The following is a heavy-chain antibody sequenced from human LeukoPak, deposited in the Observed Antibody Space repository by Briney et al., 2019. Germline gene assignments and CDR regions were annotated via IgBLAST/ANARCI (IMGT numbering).Heavy chain of an antibody. CDR1: GYTFTGYY. J-gene: IGHJ4*02. V-gene: IGHV1-2*02. D-gene: IGHD4-11*01. Sequence: GASVKVSCKASGYTFTGYYIHWVRQAPGQGLEWMGWIKPNSGGTNYAQKFQGRVTMTRDTSISTAYMELSSLRSEDTAVYYCARVVTTSPVDYWGQGTLVTVSS. CDR3: ARVVTTSPVDY. CDR2: IKPNSGGT.